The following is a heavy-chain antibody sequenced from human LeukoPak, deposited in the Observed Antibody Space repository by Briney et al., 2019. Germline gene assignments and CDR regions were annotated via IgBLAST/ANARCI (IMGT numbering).Heavy chain of an antibody. D-gene: IGHD4-23*01. Sequence: SETLSLTCTVSGGSISSYYWSWIRQPPGKGLEWIGRIYTSGSTNYNPSLKSRVTMSVDTSKNQFSLKLSSVTAANTAVYYCASGGNSGRDAFDIWGQGTMVTVSS. V-gene: IGHV4-4*07. J-gene: IGHJ3*02. CDR3: ASGGNSGRDAFDI. CDR1: GGSISSYY. CDR2: IYTSGST.